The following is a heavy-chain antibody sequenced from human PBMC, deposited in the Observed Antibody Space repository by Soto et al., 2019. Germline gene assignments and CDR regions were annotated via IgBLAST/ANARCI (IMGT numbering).Heavy chain of an antibody. CDR1: GFTFSDYA. V-gene: IGHV3-30*03. Sequence: GGSLRLFCAASGFTFSDYAMHWVRQAPGKGLEWVAVVSHDGRNTHYADSVKGRFTISRDSSKNTVSLEMTSLSAEDTAVYYCARSTLRYYSDTSGYHFDHWGQGTLVTVSS. CDR3: ARSTLRYYSDTSGYHFDH. CDR2: VSHDGRNT. D-gene: IGHD3-22*01. J-gene: IGHJ4*02.